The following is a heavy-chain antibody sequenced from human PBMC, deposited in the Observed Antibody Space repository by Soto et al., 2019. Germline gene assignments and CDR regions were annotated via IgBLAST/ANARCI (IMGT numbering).Heavy chain of an antibody. V-gene: IGHV5-51*01. D-gene: IGHD6-19*01. CDR3: ARPFDTSGWYDH. CDR1: GYSFTIYW. J-gene: IGHJ5*02. Sequence: GESLKISCKGSGYSFTIYWIAWVRQMPGKGLECMGIIYPGDSDTRYSPSFEGQVTISADKSINTAYLQWSSLKASNSAMYYCARPFDTSGWYDHWGQGTLVTVSS. CDR2: IYPGDSDT.